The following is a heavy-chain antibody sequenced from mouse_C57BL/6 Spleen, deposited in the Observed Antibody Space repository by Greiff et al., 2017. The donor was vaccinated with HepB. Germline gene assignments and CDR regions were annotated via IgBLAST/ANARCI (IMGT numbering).Heavy chain of an antibody. Sequence: ELGPGLVKPSQSLSLTCSVTGYSITSGYYWNWIRQFPGNKLEWMGYISYDGSNNYNPSLKNRISITRDTSKNQFFLKLNSVTTEDTATYYCARGGSYDYSFDYWGQGTTLTVSS. CDR1: GYSITSGYY. J-gene: IGHJ2*01. D-gene: IGHD2-4*01. CDR2: ISYDGSN. CDR3: ARGGSYDYSFDY. V-gene: IGHV3-6*01.